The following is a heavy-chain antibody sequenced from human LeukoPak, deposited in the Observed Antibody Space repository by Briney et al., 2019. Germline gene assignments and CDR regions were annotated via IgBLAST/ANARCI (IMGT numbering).Heavy chain of an antibody. CDR1: GGTFSSYA. Sequence: SVKVSCKASGGTFSSYAISWVRQAPGQGLEWMGGIIPIFGTANYAQKFQGRVTITADESTSTAYMELSSLRSEDTAVYYCARGDLTGYYRKGLFDPWGQGTLVTVSS. J-gene: IGHJ5*02. D-gene: IGHD3-9*01. CDR3: ARGDLTGYYRKGLFDP. V-gene: IGHV1-69*13. CDR2: IIPIFGTA.